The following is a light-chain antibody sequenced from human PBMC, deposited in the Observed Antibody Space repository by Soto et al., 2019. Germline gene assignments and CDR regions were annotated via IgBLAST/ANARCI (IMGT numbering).Light chain of an antibody. V-gene: IGLV2-14*01. CDR3: SSYTVSDTVI. Sequence: QSALTQPASVSGAHGQSITISCTGTSSDIGSNRPVSWHQQHPGEAPKVIIYNVSLRPSGVSTRFSGSRSGDTASLTISGLQAEDEADYYCSSYTVSDTVIFCAGTQLTVL. J-gene: IGLJ2*01. CDR2: NVS. CDR1: SSDIGSNRP.